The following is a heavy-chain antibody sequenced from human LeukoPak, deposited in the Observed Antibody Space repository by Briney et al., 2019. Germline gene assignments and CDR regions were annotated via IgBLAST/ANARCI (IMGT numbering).Heavy chain of an antibody. J-gene: IGHJ6*02. D-gene: IGHD3-16*02. Sequence: GGSLRLSCAASGFTFSSYWMHWVRQAPGKGLVWVSRINSDGSSTSYADSVKGRFTISRDNAKNTLYLQMNCLRAEDTAVYYCARGMPTYDYVWGSYRSHPTNYYYYGMDVWGQGTTVTVSS. CDR3: ARGMPTYDYVWGSYRSHPTNYYYYGMDV. V-gene: IGHV3-74*01. CDR1: GFTFSSYW. CDR2: INSDGSST.